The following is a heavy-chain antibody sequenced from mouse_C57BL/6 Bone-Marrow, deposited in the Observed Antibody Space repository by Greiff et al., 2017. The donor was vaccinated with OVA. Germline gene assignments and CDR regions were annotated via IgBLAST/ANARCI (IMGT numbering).Heavy chain of an antibody. Sequence: QVQLQQPGAELVKPGASVKLSCKASGYTFTSYWMHWVKQRPGQGLEWIGMIHPNSGSTNYNEKFKSKATLTVDKSSSTAYMQLSSLTSEDSAVYYCARPCSSYGYFDVWGTGTTVTVSS. CDR1: GYTFTSYW. V-gene: IGHV1-64*01. CDR2: IHPNSGST. D-gene: IGHD1-1*01. J-gene: IGHJ1*03. CDR3: ARPCSSYGYFDV.